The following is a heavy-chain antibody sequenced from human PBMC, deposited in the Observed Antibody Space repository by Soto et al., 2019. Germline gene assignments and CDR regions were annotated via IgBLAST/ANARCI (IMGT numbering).Heavy chain of an antibody. J-gene: IGHJ4*02. Sequence: SETLSLTCTVSGGSISSYYWSWIRQPPGKGLERIGYIYYSGSTNYNPSLKSRVTISVDTSKNQFSLKLSSVTAADTAVYYCARHPDCSGGSCSSLGVDYWGQGTLVTVSS. CDR3: ARHPDCSGGSCSSLGVDY. V-gene: IGHV4-59*08. CDR2: IYYSGST. CDR1: GGSISSYY. D-gene: IGHD2-15*01.